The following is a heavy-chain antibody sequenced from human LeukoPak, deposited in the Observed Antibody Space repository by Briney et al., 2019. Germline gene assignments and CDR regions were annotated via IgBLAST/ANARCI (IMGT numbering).Heavy chain of an antibody. D-gene: IGHD3-3*01. CDR1: GYTLTQLS. CDR2: FDVEDGEI. V-gene: IGHV1-24*01. Sequence: ASVRVSCKVSGYTLTQLSVHWVRQAPGKGLEWMGGFDVEDGEIIYAQKFQGRVTMTEDTSTDTAYMELSSLRSEDTAVYYCATNRQIMILGVVIMPAFDIWGQGTMVTVSS. CDR3: ATNRQIMILGVVIMPAFDI. J-gene: IGHJ3*02.